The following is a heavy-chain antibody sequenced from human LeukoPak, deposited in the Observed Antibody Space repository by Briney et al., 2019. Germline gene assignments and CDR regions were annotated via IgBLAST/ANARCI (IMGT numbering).Heavy chain of an antibody. D-gene: IGHD3-3*01. CDR3: ASGLYDFWSGYRMGHYFDY. J-gene: IGHJ4*02. CDR2: INHSGST. CDR1: GGSFSGYY. V-gene: IGHV4-34*01. Sequence: SETLSLTCAVYGGSFSGYYWSWIRQPPGKGLEWIGEINHSGSTNYNPSLKSRVTISVDTSKNQFSLKLSSVTAADTAVYYCASGLYDFWSGYRMGHYFDYWGQGTLVTVSS.